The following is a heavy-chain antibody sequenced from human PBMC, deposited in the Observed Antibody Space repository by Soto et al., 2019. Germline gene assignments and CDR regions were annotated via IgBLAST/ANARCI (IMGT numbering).Heavy chain of an antibody. CDR1: GGSVSSNCYA. V-gene: IGHV4-39*01. J-gene: IGHJ6*02. D-gene: IGHD2-21*01. Sequence: SETLSLTCAVSGGSVSSNCYAWGWIRQSPGRGQEWFAPIYSTEKTSSHPSLLCRVTISVDTSMNEFSLRLSSVTAADTAVYYCARLNGYCVGTNCHGYYGMDVWGQGTTVS. CDR3: ARLNGYCVGTNCHGYYGMDV. CDR2: IYSTEKT.